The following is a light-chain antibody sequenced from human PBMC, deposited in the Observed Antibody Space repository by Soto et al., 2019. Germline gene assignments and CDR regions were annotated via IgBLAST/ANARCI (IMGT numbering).Light chain of an antibody. Sequence: ELVCTQSPTTLSLSPGERATLSCRASQSVSSNLAWYQQKPGQAPRLLIYGASTRATGIPARFSGSGSGTEFTPTVSSLQSEDFAVYYCQQYNRRQGTFGQGTKVDIK. CDR1: QSVSSN. V-gene: IGKV3-15*01. J-gene: IGKJ1*01. CDR2: GAS. CDR3: QQYNRRQGT.